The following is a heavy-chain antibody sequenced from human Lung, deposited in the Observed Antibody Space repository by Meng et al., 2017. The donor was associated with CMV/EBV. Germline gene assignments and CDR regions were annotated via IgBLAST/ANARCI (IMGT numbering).Heavy chain of an antibody. CDR1: GDTFSAHA. J-gene: IGHJ4*02. D-gene: IGHD4-11*01. CDR3: ARGVVHEYSNRQWDIDQ. V-gene: IGHV1-69*05. CDR2: LIPMFGAV. Sequence: SVKVSCKASGDTFSAHAIRWVRQAPGQGLEWMGGLIPMFGAVNFAQNFQGRVTLTTDGSTTTAYMELRRLGYEDTALYFCARGVVHEYSNRQWDIDQWGQGTLVTVSS.